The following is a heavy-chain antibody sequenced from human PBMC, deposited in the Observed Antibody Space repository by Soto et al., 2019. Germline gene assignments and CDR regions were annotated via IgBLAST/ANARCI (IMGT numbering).Heavy chain of an antibody. Sequence: QVQLVQSGAAVKKPGASVKVSCKASGYTFTSYGISWVRQAPGQGLEWMGWISAYNGNTNYAQKLQGRVTMTTDTSTSTAYMELRSLRSDDTAVYYCARDRMSGSPWGYYYYGMDVWGQGTTVTVSS. V-gene: IGHV1-18*01. CDR1: GYTFTSYG. CDR3: ARDRMSGSPWGYYYYGMDV. J-gene: IGHJ6*02. D-gene: IGHD1-26*01. CDR2: ISAYNGNT.